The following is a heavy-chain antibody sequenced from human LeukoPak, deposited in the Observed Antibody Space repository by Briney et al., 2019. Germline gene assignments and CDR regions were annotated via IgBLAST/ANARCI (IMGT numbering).Heavy chain of an antibody. V-gene: IGHV3-21*01. CDR2: ISAASNYI. CDR3: ARERLPDDY. CDR1: GFSFSTYS. Sequence: GGSLRLSCAASGFSFSTYSMNWVRQAPGRGLEWVSSISAASNYIYYADSVKGRFTISRDNAKNSLYLQMNSLRAEDTAVYYCARERLPDDYWGQGTLVTVSS. D-gene: IGHD4-11*01. J-gene: IGHJ4*02.